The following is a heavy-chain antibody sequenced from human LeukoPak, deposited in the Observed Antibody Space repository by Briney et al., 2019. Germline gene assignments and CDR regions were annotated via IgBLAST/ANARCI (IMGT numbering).Heavy chain of an antibody. CDR2: IIPVLGVA. Sequence: SVKVSCKAFGYTFTSYYMHWVRQAPGQGLEWMGRIIPVLGVANYAQKFQGRVTISADKSTSTAYMEVSSLRSEDTAVYYCATGIGTLWSGYYHDYWGQGTLVTVSS. D-gene: IGHD3-3*01. V-gene: IGHV1-69*04. J-gene: IGHJ4*02. CDR1: GYTFTSYY. CDR3: ATGIGTLWSGYYHDY.